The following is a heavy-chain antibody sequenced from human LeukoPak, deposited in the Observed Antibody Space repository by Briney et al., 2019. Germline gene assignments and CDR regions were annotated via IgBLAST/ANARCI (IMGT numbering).Heavy chain of an antibody. CDR3: ARERYCTSATCYVGVPFDS. CDR2: IEQDGSEN. Sequence: GSLRLSCAASGFTFNTYYMTWVRQAPGKGLEWVAGIEQDGSENYYMDSVKGRFTISRDNSRNSLYLQMNSLRAEDTAVYFCARERYCTSATCYVGVPFDSWGQGTLVTVSS. CDR1: GFTFNTYY. J-gene: IGHJ4*02. V-gene: IGHV3-7*01. D-gene: IGHD2-2*01.